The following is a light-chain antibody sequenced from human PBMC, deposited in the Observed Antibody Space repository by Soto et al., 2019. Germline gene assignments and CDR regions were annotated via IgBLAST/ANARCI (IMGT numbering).Light chain of an antibody. Sequence: IVWTQSPGILSLSPGERASLSCGASQSVSSYLAWYQQKPGQSPRLLIYGASSRATGIPDRFSGSGSGTDFTLTISRLEPEDFAVYYCQQYGSSPPLTFGGGTKVDIK. V-gene: IGKV3-20*01. CDR1: QSVSSY. J-gene: IGKJ4*01. CDR2: GAS. CDR3: QQYGSSPPLT.